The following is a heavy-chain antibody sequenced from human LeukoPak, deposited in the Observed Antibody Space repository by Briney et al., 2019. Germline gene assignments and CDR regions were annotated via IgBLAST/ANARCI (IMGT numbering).Heavy chain of an antibody. CDR3: ARDRAKSSIFGVVIRTYYYYYYMDV. CDR2: IIPIFGTA. CDR1: GGTFSSYA. Sequence: SVKVSCKASGGTFSSYAISWVRQAPGQGLEWMGGIIPIFGTANYAQKFQGRVTITADKSTSTAYMELSSLRSEDTAVYYCARDRAKSSIFGVVIRTYYYYYYMDVWGKGTTVTVSS. J-gene: IGHJ6*03. V-gene: IGHV1-69*06. D-gene: IGHD3-3*01.